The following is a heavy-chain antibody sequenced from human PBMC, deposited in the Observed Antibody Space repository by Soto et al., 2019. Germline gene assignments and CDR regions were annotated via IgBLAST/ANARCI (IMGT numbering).Heavy chain of an antibody. Sequence: ASVKVSCKVSGYTLTELSMHWVRQAPGKGLEWMGGFDPEDGETIYAQKFQGRVTMTEDTSTDTAYMELSSLRSEDTAAYYCATDHYDYIWGSYRTPGYWGQGTLVTVSS. D-gene: IGHD3-16*02. CDR3: ATDHYDYIWGSYRTPGY. CDR2: FDPEDGET. CDR1: GYTLTELS. J-gene: IGHJ4*02. V-gene: IGHV1-24*01.